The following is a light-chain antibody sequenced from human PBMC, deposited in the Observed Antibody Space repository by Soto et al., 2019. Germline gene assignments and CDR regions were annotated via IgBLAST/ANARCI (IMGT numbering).Light chain of an antibody. V-gene: IGKV4-1*01. CDR2: WAS. CDR3: QQYHSDPIT. CDR1: QSFLSSSNNKNF. Sequence: DFVMTQSPDSLAVSLGERSTINCKSSQSFLSSSNNKNFLAWFQQKPGQPPKLLISWASTRESGVPDRFSGSGSGTDFTLTISSLQAEDVAVYYCQQYHSDPITFGQGTRLEI. J-gene: IGKJ5*01.